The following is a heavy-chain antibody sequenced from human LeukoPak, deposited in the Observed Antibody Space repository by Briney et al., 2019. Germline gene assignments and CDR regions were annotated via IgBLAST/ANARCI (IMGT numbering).Heavy chain of an antibody. Sequence: ASVKVSCKASGYTFTGYYMHWVRQAPGQGLEWMGWINPNSGGTNYAQKFQGRVTMTRDTSISTAYMELSSLRSEDTAAYYCARGGLLWFPLADYWGQGTLVTVSS. D-gene: IGHD3-10*01. CDR3: ARGGLLWFPLADY. V-gene: IGHV1-2*02. CDR2: INPNSGGT. CDR1: GYTFTGYY. J-gene: IGHJ4*02.